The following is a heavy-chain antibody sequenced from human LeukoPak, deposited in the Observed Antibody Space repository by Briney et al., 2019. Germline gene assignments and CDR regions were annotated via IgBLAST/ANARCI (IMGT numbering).Heavy chain of an antibody. D-gene: IGHD4-17*01. CDR3: ARDLLLTTVTPFDY. Sequence: ASVKVSCKASGGTLSSYAINWVRQATGQGLEWMGWMNPNSGNTGYAQKFQGRVTMTRNTSISTTYMELSSLRSEDTAVYYCARDLLLTTVTPFDYWGQGTLSPSPQ. CDR1: GGTLSSYA. CDR2: MNPNSGNT. J-gene: IGHJ4*02. V-gene: IGHV1-8*02.